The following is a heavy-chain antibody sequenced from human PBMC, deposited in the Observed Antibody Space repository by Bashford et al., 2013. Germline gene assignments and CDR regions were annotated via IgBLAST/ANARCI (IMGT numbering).Heavy chain of an antibody. CDR1: GFTFSGVS. Sequence: GGSLRLSCAASGFTFSGVSYGTGSGQASGKGLEWVGRIRDKLNNYATSYAASVKGRFTISRDDSENTAYLQMNSLTTEDTALYYCNTWDTVATVGYWGQGTLVTVSS. J-gene: IGHJ4*02. CDR3: NTWDTVATVGY. D-gene: IGHD5-12*01. V-gene: IGHV3-73*01. CDR2: IRDKLNNYAT.